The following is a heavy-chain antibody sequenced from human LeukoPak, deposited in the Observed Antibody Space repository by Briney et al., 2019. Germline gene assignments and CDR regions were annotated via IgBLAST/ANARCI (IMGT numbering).Heavy chain of an antibody. V-gene: IGHV1-46*03. CDR1: GSTFTSYY. D-gene: IGHD3-3*01. CDR3: AREGRITIFGVVRHPDY. CDR2: INPSGGST. Sequence: SVKVSCKASGSTFTSYYMHWVRQAPGQGLEWMGVINPSGGSTSYAQKFQGRVTMTRDTSTSTVYMELSSLKSEDTAVYYCAREGRITIFGVVRHPDYWGQGTLVTVSS. J-gene: IGHJ4*02.